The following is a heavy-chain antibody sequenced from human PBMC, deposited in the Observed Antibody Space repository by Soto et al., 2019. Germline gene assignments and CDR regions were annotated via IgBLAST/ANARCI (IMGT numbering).Heavy chain of an antibody. CDR2: IKGFNGDT. CDR1: GYSFTTYG. V-gene: IGHV1-3*01. J-gene: IGHJ6*02. CDR3: ARGKVGTRCTYGVDX. D-gene: IGHD1-26*01. Sequence: VSVKVSCKASGYSFTTYGMHWLRQAPGQGLEWIGFIKGFNGDTFYAPKFEDRVSITRDTAATTATLELSGLTSQDTAVYFCARGKVGTRCTYGVDXWGHVTTVTVS.